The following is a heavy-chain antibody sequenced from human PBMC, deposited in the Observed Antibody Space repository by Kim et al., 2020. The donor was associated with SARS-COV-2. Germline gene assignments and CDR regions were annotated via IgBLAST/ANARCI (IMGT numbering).Heavy chain of an antibody. CDR1: GFTFSSYA. CDR2: ISGSGGST. CDR3: AKSREQQLVEWYFDL. Sequence: GGSLRLSCAASGFTFSSYAMSWVRQAPGKGLEWVSAISGSGGSTYYADSVKGRFTISRDNSKNTLYLQMNSLRAEDTAVYYCAKSREQQLVEWYFDLWGRGTLVTVSS. J-gene: IGHJ2*01. V-gene: IGHV3-23*01. D-gene: IGHD6-13*01.